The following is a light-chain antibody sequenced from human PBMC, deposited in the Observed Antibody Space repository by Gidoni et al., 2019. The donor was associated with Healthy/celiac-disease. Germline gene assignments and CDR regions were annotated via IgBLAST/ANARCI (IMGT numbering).Light chain of an antibody. CDR3: QQYDNLPLT. Sequence: DIQMTPSPSSLSASVGDRVTITCQASQDISNYLNSYQQKPGKDPKLLIYDASKLETGVPSMFSGSGSGTDFTFTISSLQPEDIATYYWQQYDNLPLTFGGGTKVEIK. J-gene: IGKJ4*01. CDR2: DAS. V-gene: IGKV1-33*01. CDR1: QDISNY.